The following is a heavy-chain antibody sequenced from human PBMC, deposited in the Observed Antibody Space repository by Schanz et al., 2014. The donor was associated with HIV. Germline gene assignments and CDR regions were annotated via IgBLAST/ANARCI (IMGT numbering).Heavy chain of an antibody. CDR3: AKTSITLGMDV. Sequence: EVQLLESGGGLVQPGGSPRLSCTTSGFTFSDYAMSWVRQAPGKGLERVSSISGGSGSTFYADSVKGRFTISRVNSKNTLYLQMNSLRAEDTAIYYCAKTSITLGMDVWGQGTTVTVSS. CDR1: GFTFSDYA. CDR2: ISGGSGST. V-gene: IGHV3-23*01. J-gene: IGHJ6*02. D-gene: IGHD1-20*01.